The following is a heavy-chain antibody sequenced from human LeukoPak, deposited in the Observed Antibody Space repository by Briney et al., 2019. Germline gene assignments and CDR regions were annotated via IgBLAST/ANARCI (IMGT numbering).Heavy chain of an antibody. J-gene: IGHJ3*02. CDR1: GGSISSYY. Sequence: SETLSLTCTVSGGSISSYYWSWIRQPPGKGLEWIGYIYYSGSTNYNPSLKSRVTISVDTSKNQFSLKLSSVTAADTAVYYCAREGLFDSSRYYLFSAFDIWGQGTMVTVSS. CDR3: AREGLFDSSRYYLFSAFDI. V-gene: IGHV4-59*12. D-gene: IGHD3-22*01. CDR2: IYYSGST.